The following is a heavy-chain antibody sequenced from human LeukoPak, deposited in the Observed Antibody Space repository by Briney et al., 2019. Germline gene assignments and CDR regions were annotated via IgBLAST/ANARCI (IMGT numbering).Heavy chain of an antibody. CDR3: ARLVGTRQYDILTGYYVDY. Sequence: PGGSLRLSCEASGFTFSSYSMNWVRQAPGKGLEWVSYISSSSSTIYYADSVKGRFTISRDNAKNSLYLQMNSLRDEDTAVYYCARLVGTRQYDILTGYYVDYWGQGILVTVSS. CDR1: GFTFSSYS. V-gene: IGHV3-48*02. D-gene: IGHD3-9*01. J-gene: IGHJ4*02. CDR2: ISSSSSTI.